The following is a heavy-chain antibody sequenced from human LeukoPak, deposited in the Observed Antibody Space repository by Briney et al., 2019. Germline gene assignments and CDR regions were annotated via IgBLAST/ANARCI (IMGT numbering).Heavy chain of an antibody. CDR3: ARGSEWEPLYYFDY. CDR2: ISSSSGYI. J-gene: IGHJ4*02. D-gene: IGHD1-26*01. CDR1: GFTFSIYN. Sequence: GGSLRLSCAASGFTFSIYNMTWVRQTPGKGLEWVSLISSSSGYIYYTDSVKGRFTISRDNAKNSLYLQMNSLRAEDSAVYYCARGSEWEPLYYFDYWGQGSLVTVSS. V-gene: IGHV3-21*06.